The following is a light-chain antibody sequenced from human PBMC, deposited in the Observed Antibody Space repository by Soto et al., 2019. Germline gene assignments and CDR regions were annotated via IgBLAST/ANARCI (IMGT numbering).Light chain of an antibody. CDR3: QQYNLWPLT. V-gene: IGKV3-15*01. CDR1: QSVSGN. J-gene: IGKJ4*01. CDR2: DAS. Sequence: EIVMTQSPATLSVSPGERATLSCRASQSVSGNLAWYQQKPGQAPRLLIFDASTRATGIPGRFSGSGSGTEFTLTISSLLSEDFALYYCQQYNLWPLTFGGGTKVDNK.